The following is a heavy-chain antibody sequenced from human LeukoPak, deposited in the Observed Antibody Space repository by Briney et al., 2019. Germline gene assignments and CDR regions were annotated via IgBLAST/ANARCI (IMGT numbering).Heavy chain of an antibody. J-gene: IGHJ4*02. Sequence: SETLSLTCTVSGGSISSSSYYWGWIRQPPGKGLEWIGSIYYSGSTYYNPSLKSRVTISVDTSKNQFSLKLSSVTAADTAVYYCARARYSSGWYLDYWGQGTLVTVSS. CDR2: IYYSGST. D-gene: IGHD6-19*01. CDR3: ARARYSSGWYLDY. V-gene: IGHV4-39*07. CDR1: GGSISSSSYY.